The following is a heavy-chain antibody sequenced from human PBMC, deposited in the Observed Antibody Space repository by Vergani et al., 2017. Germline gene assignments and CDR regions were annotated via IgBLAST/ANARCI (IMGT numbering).Heavy chain of an antibody. J-gene: IGHJ4*02. V-gene: IGHV2-70*04. CDR1: GFSLSTSGMR. CDR3: ARSSNWGSTGFDY. Sequence: QVTLTESGPALVKPTQTLTLTCTFSGFSLSTSGMRVSWIRQPPGKALEWLARIDWDDDKFYSTSLKTRLTISKDTSKNQVVLTMTNMDPVDTATYYCARSSNWGSTGFDYWGQGTLVNVSS. CDR2: IDWDDDK. D-gene: IGHD7-27*01.